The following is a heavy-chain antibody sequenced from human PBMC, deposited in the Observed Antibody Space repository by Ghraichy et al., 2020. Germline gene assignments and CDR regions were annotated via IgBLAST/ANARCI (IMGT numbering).Heavy chain of an antibody. D-gene: IGHD1-20*01. J-gene: IGHJ4*02. CDR1: GFTFSSYG. V-gene: IGHV3-33*01. CDR2: IWYDGSNK. Sequence: GGSLRLSCAASGFTFSSYGMHWVRQAPGKGLEWVAVIWYDGSNKYYADSVKGRFTISRDNSKNTLYLQMNSLRAEDTAVYYCARGKVTGTSIDYWGQGTLVTVSS. CDR3: ARGKVTGTSIDY.